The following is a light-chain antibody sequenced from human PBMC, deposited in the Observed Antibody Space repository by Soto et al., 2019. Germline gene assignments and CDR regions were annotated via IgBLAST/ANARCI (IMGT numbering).Light chain of an antibody. V-gene: IGLV2-14*01. J-gene: IGLJ1*01. Sequence: QSALTQPASVSGSPGQSITIPCTGTSSDVGGYNYVSWYQQHPGKAPKLMIYDVSNRPSGVSNRFSGSKSGNTASLTISGLQAEDEADYYCSSYTSSSTSPYVFGTGTKLTVL. CDR3: SSYTSSSTSPYV. CDR1: SSDVGGYNY. CDR2: DVS.